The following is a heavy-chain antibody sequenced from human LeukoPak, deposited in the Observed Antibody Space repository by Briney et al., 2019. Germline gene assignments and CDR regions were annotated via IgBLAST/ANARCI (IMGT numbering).Heavy chain of an antibody. J-gene: IGHJ4*02. D-gene: IGHD6-19*01. Sequence: GGSLRLSCAASGFTLSNYDMHWVRQAPGKGLEWVAVIWFDGSNKFYADSVKGRFTISRDNSKNTLYLQMNSLRAEDTAVYYCASSAGALIDCWGQGTLVIVSS. CDR2: IWFDGSNK. CDR3: ASSAGALIDC. CDR1: GFTLSNYD. V-gene: IGHV3-33*01.